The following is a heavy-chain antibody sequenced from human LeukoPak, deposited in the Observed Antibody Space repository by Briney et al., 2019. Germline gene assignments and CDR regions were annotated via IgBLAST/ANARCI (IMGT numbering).Heavy chain of an antibody. J-gene: IGHJ3*02. CDR2: ISSSGSTI. CDR1: GFTFSDYY. Sequence: GGSLRLSCAASGFTFSDYYMSWIRQAPGKGLEWVSHISSSGSTIYYADSVKGRFTISRDNAKNSLYLQMNSLRAEDTAVYYCARDLSGAVRWYADAFDIWGQGTMVTVSS. V-gene: IGHV3-11*01. D-gene: IGHD4-23*01. CDR3: ARDLSGAVRWYADAFDI.